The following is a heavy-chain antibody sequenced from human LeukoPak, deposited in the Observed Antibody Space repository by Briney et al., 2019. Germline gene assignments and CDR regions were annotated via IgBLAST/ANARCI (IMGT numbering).Heavy chain of an antibody. V-gene: IGHV1-2*02. D-gene: IGHD2-15*01. CDR2: INPNSGGT. Sequence: ASVKVSCKASGYTFTGYYMHWVRQAPGQGLEWMGWINPNSGGTNYAQKFQGRVTMTRDTSISTAYMELSRLRSDDTAVYYCARTILGYCSGGSCFGRIIDYWGQGTLVTVSS. CDR1: GYTFTGYY. CDR3: ARTILGYCSGGSCFGRIIDY. J-gene: IGHJ4*02.